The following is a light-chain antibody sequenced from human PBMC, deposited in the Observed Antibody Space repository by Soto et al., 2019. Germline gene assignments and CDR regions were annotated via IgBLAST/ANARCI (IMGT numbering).Light chain of an antibody. Sequence: EIVLTQSPATLSLSPGEGAALSCRASHNFSASYLAWYQQKPGQAPRLLMHGSSNRAVGIPDRFSGSGSGKEFNLTIRRLEHEDFAVYYFQQYIRSPYTFGQGTRLEIK. CDR2: GSS. CDR3: QQYIRSPYT. J-gene: IGKJ2*01. CDR1: HNFSASY. V-gene: IGKV3-20*01.